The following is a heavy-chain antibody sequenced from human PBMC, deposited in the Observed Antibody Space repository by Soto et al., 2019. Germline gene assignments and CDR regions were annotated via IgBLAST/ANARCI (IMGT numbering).Heavy chain of an antibody. J-gene: IGHJ6*02. Sequence: SETLSLTCTVSGGSISSSSYYWGWIRKPTGKGLEWIGSIYYSGSTYYNPSLKSRVTISVDTSKNQFSLKLSSVTAADTAVYYCARHWGLNYYDSSGYPYGMDVCGQVTTVTVSS. CDR3: ARHWGLNYYDSSGYPYGMDV. V-gene: IGHV4-39*01. CDR2: IYYSGST. D-gene: IGHD3-22*01. CDR1: GGSISSSSYY.